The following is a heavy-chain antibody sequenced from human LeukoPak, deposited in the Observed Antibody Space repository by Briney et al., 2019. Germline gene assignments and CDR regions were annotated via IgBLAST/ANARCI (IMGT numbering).Heavy chain of an antibody. Sequence: SQTLSLTCTVSGGSISSGGYYWSWVRQHPGKGLEWIGYIYYSGSTYYNPYLKSRVTISVDTSKIQFSLKLSSVTAADTAVYYCARGHEVAFDIWGQGTMVTVSS. CDR1: GGSISSGGYY. CDR3: ARGHEVAFDI. CDR2: IYYSGST. V-gene: IGHV4-31*03. J-gene: IGHJ3*02.